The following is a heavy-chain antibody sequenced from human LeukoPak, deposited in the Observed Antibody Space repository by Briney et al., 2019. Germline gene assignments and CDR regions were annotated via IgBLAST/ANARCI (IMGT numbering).Heavy chain of an antibody. CDR2: ISGSSHSRT. D-gene: IGHD3-16*01. Sequence: GGSLRLSCVASGFRFSSYAMSWVRQAPGQGLEWVSGISGSSHSRTDYADSVKGRFTISRDNSKNTLFLQVDTLRVEDTATYYCAKDRSLGRLVHDAFNVWGQGTKVVVSS. J-gene: IGHJ3*01. V-gene: IGHV3-23*01. CDR3: AKDRSLGRLVHDAFNV. CDR1: GFRFSSYA.